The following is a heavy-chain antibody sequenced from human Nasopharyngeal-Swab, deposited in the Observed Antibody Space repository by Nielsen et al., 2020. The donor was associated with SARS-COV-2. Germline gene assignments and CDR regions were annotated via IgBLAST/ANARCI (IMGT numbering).Heavy chain of an antibody. Sequence: SVKVSCKASGYTFTAYYMHCVRPAPGQGLEWMGWINPNSGGTNYAQKFQGRVTMTRDTSISTAYMELSRLRSDDTAVYYCARDRSGLWGGSLDYWGQGTLVTVSS. CDR1: GYTFTAYY. V-gene: IGHV1-2*02. D-gene: IGHD2-15*01. CDR2: INPNSGGT. CDR3: ARDRSGLWGGSLDY. J-gene: IGHJ4*02.